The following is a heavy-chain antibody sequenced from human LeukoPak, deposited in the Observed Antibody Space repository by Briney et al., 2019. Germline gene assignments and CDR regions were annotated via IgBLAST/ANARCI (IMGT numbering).Heavy chain of an antibody. V-gene: IGHV3-21*01. CDR3: ARDRLGSGSYGDFDY. J-gene: IGHJ4*02. CDR2: ISSSSSYI. D-gene: IGHD3-10*01. CDR1: GFTFSSYS. Sequence: GGSLRLSCAASGFTFSSYSMNWVRQAPGKGLEWVSSISSSSSYIYCADSVKGRFTISRDNAKNSLYLQMNSLRAEDTAVYYCARDRLGSGSYGDFDYWGQGTLVTVSS.